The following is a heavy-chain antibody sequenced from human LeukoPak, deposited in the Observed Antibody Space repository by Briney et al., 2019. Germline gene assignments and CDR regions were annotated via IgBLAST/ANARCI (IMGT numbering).Heavy chain of an antibody. V-gene: IGHV3-23*01. CDR3: AKDGCGGDCSWYFDL. Sequence: PGGSLRLSCAASGFTFTSYVMSWVRQAPGKGLEWVSSIRSIDGSTYYADSVKGRFTISRDNSKNTLHLQMRSLRAEDTAVYFCAKDGCGGDCSWYFDLWGRGTLITVSS. D-gene: IGHD2-21*02. J-gene: IGHJ2*01. CDR2: IRSIDGST. CDR1: GFTFTSYV.